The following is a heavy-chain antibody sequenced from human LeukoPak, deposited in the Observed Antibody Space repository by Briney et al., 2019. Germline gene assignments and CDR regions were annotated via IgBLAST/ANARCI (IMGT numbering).Heavy chain of an antibody. CDR1: GFNFDQYA. D-gene: IGHD3-16*01. CDR3: AKRSSSYGNDALDI. V-gene: IGHV3-23*01. J-gene: IGHJ3*02. CDR2: ISGGGAKT. Sequence: PGGSLRLSCAASGFNFDQYAMNWVRQAPGKGLELVSFISGGGAKTFYADSVKGRFSISRDNSKNTVYLHMNSLRAEDTAIYYCAKRSSSYGNDALDIWGQGTMLTVSS.